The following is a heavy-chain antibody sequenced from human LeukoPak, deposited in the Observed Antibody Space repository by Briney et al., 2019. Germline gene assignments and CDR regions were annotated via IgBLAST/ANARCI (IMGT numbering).Heavy chain of an antibody. D-gene: IGHD5-24*01. J-gene: IGHJ4*02. CDR3: VRDGYNPGFDY. CDR2: IIPMFGRA. Sequence: ASVKVSCKASGGTFSRYTISWVRQAPGQGLEWMGGIIPMFGRANYAQKFQGRLTITADESSTTAYMELSGLRSEDTAVYYCVRDGYNPGFDYWGQGTLVTVSS. V-gene: IGHV1-69*13. CDR1: GGTFSRYT.